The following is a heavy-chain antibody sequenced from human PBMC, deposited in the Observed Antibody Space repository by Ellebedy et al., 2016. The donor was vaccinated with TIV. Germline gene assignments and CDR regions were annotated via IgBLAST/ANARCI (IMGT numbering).Heavy chain of an antibody. CDR1: GFTFSSYG. V-gene: IGHV3-30*18. D-gene: IGHD1-7*01. Sequence: GESLKISXAASGFTFSSYGMHWVRQAPGKGLEWVAVISYDGSNKYYADSVKGRFTISRDNSKNTLYLQMNSLRAEDTAVYYCAKVNYGYWGQGTLVTVSS. J-gene: IGHJ4*02. CDR2: ISYDGSNK. CDR3: AKVNYGY.